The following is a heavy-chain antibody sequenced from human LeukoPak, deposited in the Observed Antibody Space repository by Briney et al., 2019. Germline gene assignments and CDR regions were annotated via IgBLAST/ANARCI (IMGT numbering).Heavy chain of an antibody. V-gene: IGHV3-7*01. D-gene: IGHD2-8*01. CDR3: ATRYCPIPACRASSYHCMDN. CDR2: IKQDGSEA. J-gene: IGHJ6*03. CDR1: GFTFSSCW. Sequence: QTGGSLRLSCAASGFTFSSCWMTWVRQAPGKGLEWVANIKQDGSEAYYVDSVKGRFTVSRDNAKNSLYLQLNSLGAEDTAVYYCATRYCPIPACRASSYHCMDNWGKGTTVTVSS.